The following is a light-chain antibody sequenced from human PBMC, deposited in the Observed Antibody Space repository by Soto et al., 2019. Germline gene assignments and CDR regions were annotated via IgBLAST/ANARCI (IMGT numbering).Light chain of an antibody. CDR3: QQYNNWPHT. CDR2: GVS. J-gene: IGKJ2*01. V-gene: IGKV3-15*01. CDR1: QSVSSK. Sequence: EIVMTQSPATLSVSPGERATLSCRASQSVSSKLAWFQQKPGQPPSLLIYGVSTRATGVPVRFSGSGSGTEFTLTINSLQSEDFAVYYCQQYNNWPHTFGQGTKVDIK.